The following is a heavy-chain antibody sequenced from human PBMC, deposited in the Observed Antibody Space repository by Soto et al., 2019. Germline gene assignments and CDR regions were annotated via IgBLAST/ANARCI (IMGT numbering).Heavy chain of an antibody. CDR2: ISYDGSNK. CDR3: ARDGSYYYGSGDLVAFDI. V-gene: IGHV3-30-3*01. CDR1: GFTFSSYA. J-gene: IGHJ3*02. Sequence: VQLVESGGGVVQPGRSLRLSCAASGFTFSSYAMHWVRQAPGKGLEWVAVISYDGSNKYYADSVKGRFTISRDNSKNTLYLQMNSLRAEDTAVYYCARDGSYYYGSGDLVAFDIWGQGTMVTVSS. D-gene: IGHD3-10*01.